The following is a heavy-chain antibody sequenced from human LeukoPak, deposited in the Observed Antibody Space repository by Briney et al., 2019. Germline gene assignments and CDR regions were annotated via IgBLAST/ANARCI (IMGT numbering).Heavy chain of an antibody. V-gene: IGHV3-23*01. J-gene: IGHJ4*02. CDR3: ARDVGPIHFDY. CDR1: GFTFSSYA. CDR2: IDRGGGST. D-gene: IGHD1-26*01. Sequence: PGGSLRLSCVASGFTFSSYAMSWVRQAPGKGLEWVATIDRGGGSTHYADSVKGRFTISRDSSKNTLYLQMNSLRAEDTAVYYCARDVGPIHFDYWGQGTLVTVSS.